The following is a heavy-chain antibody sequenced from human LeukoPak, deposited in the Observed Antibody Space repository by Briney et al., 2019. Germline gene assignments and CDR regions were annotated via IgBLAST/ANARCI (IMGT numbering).Heavy chain of an antibody. J-gene: IGHJ4*02. CDR2: INHSGST. CDR1: SGSFSGYY. CDR3: ARGRDEYYDSSGYYLQPYYFDY. Sequence: SETLSLTCAVYSGSFSGYYWSWIRQPPGKGLEWIGEINHSGSTNYNPPLKSRVTISVDTSKNQFSLKLSSVTAADTAVYYCARGRDEYYDSSGYYLQPYYFDYWGQGTLVTVSS. D-gene: IGHD3-22*01. V-gene: IGHV4-34*01.